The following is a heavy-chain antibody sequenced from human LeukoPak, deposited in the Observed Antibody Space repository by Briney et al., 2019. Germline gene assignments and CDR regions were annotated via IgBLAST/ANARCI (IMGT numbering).Heavy chain of an antibody. CDR3: ARQVSYYDNTWFDP. J-gene: IGHJ5*02. V-gene: IGHV4-59*08. D-gene: IGHD3-22*01. CDR1: GGSISSYY. Sequence: PSETLSLTCTVSGGSISSYYWSWIRQPPGKGLEWIGYIYYSGSTNYNPSLKSRVTISVDTSKNQFSPKLSSVTAADTAVYYCARQVSYYDNTWFDPWGQGTLVTVSS. CDR2: IYYSGST.